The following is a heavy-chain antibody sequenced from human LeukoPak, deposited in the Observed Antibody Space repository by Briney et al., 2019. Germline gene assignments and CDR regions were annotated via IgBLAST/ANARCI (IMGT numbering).Heavy chain of an antibody. J-gene: IGHJ6*03. V-gene: IGHV4-61*02. CDR1: GGSISSGSYY. Sequence: SETLSLTCTVSGGSISSGSYYWSWIRQPAGKGLEWIGRIYTSGSTNYNPSLKSRVTISVDTSKNQFSLKLSSVTAADTAVYYCARDWGQLHMDVSGKGTTVTVSS. D-gene: IGHD3-16*01. CDR2: IYTSGST. CDR3: ARDWGQLHMDV.